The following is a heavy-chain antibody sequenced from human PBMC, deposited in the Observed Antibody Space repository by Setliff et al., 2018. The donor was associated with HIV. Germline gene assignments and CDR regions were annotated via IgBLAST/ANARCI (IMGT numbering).Heavy chain of an antibody. CDR3: ARLLIYGDYPIDY. CDR1: GGSISSTNYF. Sequence: SETLSLTCTVSGGSISSTNYFWGWIRQPPGKGLEWIGTIYYSGSTYYNPSLKSRVTISVDTSKNQFSLKLSSVTAADTAVYYCARLLIYGDYPIDYWGQGTLVTVSS. CDR2: IYYSGST. D-gene: IGHD4-17*01. V-gene: IGHV4-39*01. J-gene: IGHJ4*02.